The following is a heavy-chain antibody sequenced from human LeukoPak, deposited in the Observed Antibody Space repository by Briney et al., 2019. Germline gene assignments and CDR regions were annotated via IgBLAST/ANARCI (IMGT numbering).Heavy chain of an antibody. J-gene: IGHJ4*02. CDR2: ISGSGRTK. Sequence: QPGGSLRLSCAASGFTFSRYEMNWVRQAPGKGLEWLSYISGSGRTKFYGDSVKGRFTISRDNANNTLYLQINSLRAEDTALYYCARVALDSSGDNYRQGVFDYWGQGTLVTVS. CDR1: GFTFSRYE. V-gene: IGHV3-48*03. D-gene: IGHD6-19*01. CDR3: ARVALDSSGDNYRQGVFDY.